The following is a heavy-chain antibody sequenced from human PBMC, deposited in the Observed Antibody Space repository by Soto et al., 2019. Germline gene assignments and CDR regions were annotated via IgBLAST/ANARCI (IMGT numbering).Heavy chain of an antibody. CDR2: IYYSGST. V-gene: IGHV4-39*01. CDR3: ARGGDYDILTGALYYYYMDV. J-gene: IGHJ6*03. D-gene: IGHD3-9*01. Sequence: SETLSLTCTVSGGSISSSSYYWGWIRQPPGKGLEWIGSIYYSGSTYYNPSLKSRVTISVDTSKNQFSLKLSSMTAADTAVYYCARGGDYDILTGALYYYYMDVWGKGTTVTVSS. CDR1: GGSISSSSYY.